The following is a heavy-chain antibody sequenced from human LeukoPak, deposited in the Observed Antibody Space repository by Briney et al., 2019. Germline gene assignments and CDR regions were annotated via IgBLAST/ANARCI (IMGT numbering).Heavy chain of an antibody. CDR2: IYPDDSDT. CDR1: AYSFTSYW. Sequence: GESLRISCECLAYSFTSYWIGWVRQMPGKGLEWMGIIYPDDSDTRYSPSFQGQVTISADKSISTAYLQWSSLKASDTAMYYCARQEGAVAGTLVYWGQGTQVTVSS. D-gene: IGHD6-19*01. CDR3: ARQEGAVAGTLVY. V-gene: IGHV5-51*01. J-gene: IGHJ4*02.